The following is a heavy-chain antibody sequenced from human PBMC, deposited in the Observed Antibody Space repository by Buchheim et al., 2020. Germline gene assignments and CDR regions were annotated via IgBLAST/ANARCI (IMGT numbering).Heavy chain of an antibody. CDR2: ISSIGSTI. Sequence: EVQLVESGGGLVQPGGSLRLSCAASGFTFSSYEMNWVRQAPGKGLEWVSYISSIGSTIYYADSVKGRFTISIDNAKNSLYLQMNSLRAEDTAVYYCASLIAPYYDILTGYSYYGMDVWGQGTT. V-gene: IGHV3-48*03. J-gene: IGHJ6*02. CDR3: ASLIAPYYDILTGYSYYGMDV. CDR1: GFTFSSYE. D-gene: IGHD3-9*01.